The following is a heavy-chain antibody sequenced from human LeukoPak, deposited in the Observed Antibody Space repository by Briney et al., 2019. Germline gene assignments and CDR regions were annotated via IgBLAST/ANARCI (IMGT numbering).Heavy chain of an antibody. CDR2: IYYTGST. J-gene: IGHJ4*02. Sequence: KASETLSLTCTVSGGSISSSGYYWDWIRQPPGKGLEWIGAIYYTGSTYYNPSPKSRVTISGDTPKNQFSLKLTSVTAADTAVYYCARHPNRSYFDYWGQGTLVIVSS. V-gene: IGHV4-39*01. CDR3: ARHPNRSYFDY. D-gene: IGHD1-14*01. CDR1: GGSISSSGYY.